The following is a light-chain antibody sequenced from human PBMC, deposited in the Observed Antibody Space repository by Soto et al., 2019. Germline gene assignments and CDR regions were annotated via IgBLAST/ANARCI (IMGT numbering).Light chain of an antibody. CDR2: SNN. Sequence: QSVLTQPPSASGTPGQRVTISCSGSSSNIGSNTVNWYQQLPGTAPKLLIYSNNQRPSGVPDRFSGSKSGTSASLAISGIQSEYEADYYCAAWDDSLNGLVFGGGTKLTVL. CDR1: SSNIGSNT. J-gene: IGLJ2*01. V-gene: IGLV1-44*01. CDR3: AAWDDSLNGLV.